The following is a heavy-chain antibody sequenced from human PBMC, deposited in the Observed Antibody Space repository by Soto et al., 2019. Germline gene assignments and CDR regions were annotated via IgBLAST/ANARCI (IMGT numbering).Heavy chain of an antibody. D-gene: IGHD3-22*01. V-gene: IGHV3-13*01. CDR2: IGTAGDT. CDR3: ARARYYYDSSGFGDY. CDR1: GFTFSSYD. J-gene: IGHJ4*02. Sequence: EVQLVESGGGLVQPGGSLRLSCAASGFTFSSYDMHWVRQATGKGLEWVSAIGTAGDTYYPGSVKGRFTISRENAKNSLYLQMNSLRAEDTAVYYCARARYYYDSSGFGDYWGQGTLVTVSS.